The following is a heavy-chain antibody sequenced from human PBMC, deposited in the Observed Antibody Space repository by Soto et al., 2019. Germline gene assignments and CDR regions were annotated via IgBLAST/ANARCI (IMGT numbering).Heavy chain of an antibody. V-gene: IGHV4-39*01. CDR1: GGSIISSNFY. Sequence: QLQESGPGLVKPSETLSLTCTVSGGSIISSNFYWGWIRQPPGKGLEWIGSVEYGGSTYDNPSLKSRVTLSAATSKNQFSLKLTSVTAADTAIYYCAGHVRGAVTMNWFDPWGHGTLVTVSS. D-gene: IGHD3-10*02. CDR2: VEYGGST. CDR3: AGHVRGAVTMNWFDP. J-gene: IGHJ5*02.